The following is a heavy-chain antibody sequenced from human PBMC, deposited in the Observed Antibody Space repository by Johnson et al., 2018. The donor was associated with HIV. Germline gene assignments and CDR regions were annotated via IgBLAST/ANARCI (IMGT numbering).Heavy chain of an antibody. CDR3: ASVLGRGYGGYDKNYDAFDI. V-gene: IGHV3-20*04. D-gene: IGHD5-12*01. Sequence: VQLVESGGGVVRPGGSLRLSCAASGFTFDDYGMSWVRQAPGKGLEWVSGINWNGGSTGYADSVKGRFTISRDNAKNSLYLQMNSLRAEDTALYYCASVLGRGYGGYDKNYDAFDIGGQGTMVTVSS. CDR1: GFTFDDYG. CDR2: INWNGGST. J-gene: IGHJ3*02.